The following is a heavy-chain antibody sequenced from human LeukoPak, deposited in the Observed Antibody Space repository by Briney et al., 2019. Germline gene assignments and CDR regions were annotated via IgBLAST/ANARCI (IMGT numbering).Heavy chain of an antibody. CDR3: AKPSWLRQTYYFDY. CDR2: ISGSGGST. J-gene: IGHJ4*02. CDR1: GFTFSSYG. D-gene: IGHD5-12*01. V-gene: IGHV3-23*01. Sequence: GGTLRLSCAASGFTFSSYGMGWVRQAPGKGLEWVSAISGSGGSTYYADAVKGRFTVARDNSKNTLYLQMNSLRAEDTAVYYCAKPSWLRQTYYFDYWGQGTLVTVSS.